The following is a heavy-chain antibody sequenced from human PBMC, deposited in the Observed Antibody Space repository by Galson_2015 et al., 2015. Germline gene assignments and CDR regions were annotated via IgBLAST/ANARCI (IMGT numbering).Heavy chain of an antibody. D-gene: IGHD5/OR15-5a*01. CDR3: ASVDGQLPYVYDSDL. CDR1: GFSVNSDY. J-gene: IGHJ6*02. Sequence: SLRLSCAASGFSVNSDYISWVRQAPGKGLEWVSIIYSETMTYYADSVMGRFTISRDNSRKTVHLQMDRLRGDDTAVYYCASVDGQLPYVYDSDLGGHGRMVACSS. V-gene: IGHV3-53*01. CDR2: IYSETMT.